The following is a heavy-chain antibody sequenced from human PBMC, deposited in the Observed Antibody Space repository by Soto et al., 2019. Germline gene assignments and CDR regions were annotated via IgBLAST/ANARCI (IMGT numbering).Heavy chain of an antibody. V-gene: IGHV4-59*01. J-gene: IGHJ4*02. CDR1: GGSINDYY. CDR3: ARALALWSSGYFYFDY. Sequence: PSETLSLTCTVSGGSINDYYWTWVRRTPGKGLQWVGYVYYNGNTNYNPSLKSRVTISLDTSRNQFSLKLNSVTAADTAVYYCARALALWSSGYFYFDYWGQGTLVTVSS. CDR2: VYYNGNT. D-gene: IGHD5-12*01.